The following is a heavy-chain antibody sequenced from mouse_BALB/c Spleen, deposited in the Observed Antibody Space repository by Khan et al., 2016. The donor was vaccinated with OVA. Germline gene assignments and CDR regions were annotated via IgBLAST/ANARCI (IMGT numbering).Heavy chain of an antibody. V-gene: IGHV2-5-1*01. J-gene: IGHJ2*01. D-gene: IGHD2-1*01. CDR1: GFSLTSYG. Sequence: QVQLQQSGPSLVQPSQSLSITCTVSGFSLTSYGVHWVRQSPGTGLEWLAVIWRGGSTDYNSAFMSRLSITKDTSKSQVFFKMNSLQADDTAIYYCATIDGNNEGYFDYWGQSTTLRVSS. CDR2: IWRGGST. CDR3: ATIDGNNEGYFDY.